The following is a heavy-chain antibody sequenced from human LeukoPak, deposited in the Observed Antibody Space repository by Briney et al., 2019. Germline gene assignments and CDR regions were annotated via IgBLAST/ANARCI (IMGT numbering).Heavy chain of an antibody. Sequence: GGSLRLSCAASGFTFSSYAMSWVRQAPGKGLEWVSSINGNGGRTYYADSVRGRFTISRDNSRNTLYLQMNSLRAEDTAVYYCANPPTVTSFDSWGQGTLVTVSS. CDR1: GFTFSSYA. CDR3: ANPPTVTSFDS. V-gene: IGHV3-23*01. D-gene: IGHD4-11*01. J-gene: IGHJ4*02. CDR2: INGNGGRT.